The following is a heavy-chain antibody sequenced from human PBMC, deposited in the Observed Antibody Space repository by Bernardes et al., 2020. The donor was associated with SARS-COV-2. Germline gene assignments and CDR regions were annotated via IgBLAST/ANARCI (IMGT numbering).Heavy chain of an antibody. CDR3: ARTFYYDRGGDSLFDL. CDR2: ISPKSGAT. V-gene: IGHV1-2*02. D-gene: IGHD2-21*01. J-gene: IGHJ4*02. CDR1: GYTFSDYY. Sequence: ASVKVSCTASGYTFSDYYIHWLRQAPGQGLEWMGWISPKSGATNQAQKFQGRLTMSRDTSISTDYMELRSLRSDDTAVYYCARTFYYDRGGDSLFDLWGQGTLVTVSS.